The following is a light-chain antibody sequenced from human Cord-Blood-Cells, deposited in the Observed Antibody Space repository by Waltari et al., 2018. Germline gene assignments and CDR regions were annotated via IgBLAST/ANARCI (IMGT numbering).Light chain of an antibody. V-gene: IGLV2-11*01. CDR1: SSDVGGYNY. Sequence: QSALTQPRSVSGSPGQSVTISCTGTSSDVGGYNYVSWYQQHPGKAPKLMIYEVSKRPSGVPDRCSGSKSGSTASLTISGLQAEDEADYYCCSYAGSYTWVFGGGTKLTVL. CDR3: CSYAGSYTWV. CDR2: EVS. J-gene: IGLJ3*02.